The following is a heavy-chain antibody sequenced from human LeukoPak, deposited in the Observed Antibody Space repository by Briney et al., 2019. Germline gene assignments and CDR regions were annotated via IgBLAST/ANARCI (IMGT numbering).Heavy chain of an antibody. J-gene: IGHJ4*02. CDR3: AREGSIYYYDSSGYLGY. CDR2: IYSGGST. Sequence: SETLSLTCTVSGDSTSSGAYYWSWIRQPAGKGLEWIGRIYSGGSTNYNPSLKSRVTISVDTSKNQFSLKLSSVAAADTAVYYCAREGSIYYYDSSGYLGYWGQGTLVTVSS. CDR1: GDSTSSGAYY. V-gene: IGHV4-61*02. D-gene: IGHD3-22*01.